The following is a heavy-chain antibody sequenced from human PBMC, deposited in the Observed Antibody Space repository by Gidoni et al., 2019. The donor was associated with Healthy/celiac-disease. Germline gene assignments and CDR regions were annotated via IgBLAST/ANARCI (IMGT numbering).Heavy chain of an antibody. CDR1: GFTFSSYA. Sequence: EVQLLESGGGLVQPGGSLRLSCAASGFTFSSYAMSWVRQAPGKGLEWVSAMSGSGGSTYYADSVKGRFTISRDNSKNTLYLQMNSLRAEDTAVYYCAPGGYSSPEVFFDYWGQGTLVTVSS. V-gene: IGHV3-23*01. CDR2: MSGSGGST. CDR3: APGGYSSPEVFFDY. D-gene: IGHD5-18*01. J-gene: IGHJ4*02.